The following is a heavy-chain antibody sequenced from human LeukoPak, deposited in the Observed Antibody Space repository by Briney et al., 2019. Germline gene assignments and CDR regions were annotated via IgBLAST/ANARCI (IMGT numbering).Heavy chain of an antibody. CDR1: GFTFSIYA. J-gene: IGHJ5*02. CDR3: AKRRHYYGSGDYYRDP. V-gene: IGHV3-23*01. Sequence: GGSLSLFCGVSGFTFSIYAMMWVRRSPGKGLEGVSSFRGNGTNTYYADSVKGRFTISRDNSRNLLFLQMSSLRVEDTAVYYCAKRRHYYGSGDYYRDPWGQGTLVTVSS. D-gene: IGHD3-10*01. CDR2: FRGNGTNT.